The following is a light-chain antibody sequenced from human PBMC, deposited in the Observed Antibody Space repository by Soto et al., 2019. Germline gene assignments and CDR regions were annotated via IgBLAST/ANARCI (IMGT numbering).Light chain of an antibody. J-gene: IGLJ2*01. CDR1: SSNIGAGYD. V-gene: IGLV1-40*01. Sequence: QSVLTQPPSVSGAPGQRVTISCTGSSSNIGAGYDVHWYQQLPGTAPKLLIYGNSNRPSGVPDRFSGSKSGTSASLAITGLQAEDEADDYCQSYYSSRSAVVFGGGTKLTVL. CDR3: QSYYSSRSAVV. CDR2: GNS.